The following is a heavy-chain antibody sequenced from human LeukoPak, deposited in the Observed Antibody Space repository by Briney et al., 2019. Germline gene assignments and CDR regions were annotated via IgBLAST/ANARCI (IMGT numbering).Heavy chain of an antibody. CDR1: RFTFSSHA. CDR3: AKDLGYFDWLPYYYYYYMDV. CDR2: ISGSGYNT. J-gene: IGHJ6*03. D-gene: IGHD3-9*01. V-gene: IGHV3-23*01. Sequence: GGSLRLSCAASRFTFSSHAMSWVRQAPGKGLEWVSAISGSGYNTYYADSVKGRFTISRDNSKSTLYLQMNSLRAEDTAVYYCAKDLGYFDWLPYYYYYYMDVWGKGTMVTVSS.